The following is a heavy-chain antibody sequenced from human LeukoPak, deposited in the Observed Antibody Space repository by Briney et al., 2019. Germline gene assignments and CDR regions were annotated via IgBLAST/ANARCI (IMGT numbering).Heavy chain of an antibody. CDR1: GVSISSSNSY. D-gene: IGHD3-10*01. Sequence: PSETLSLTCTVSGVSISSSNSYWGWIRQPPGKGLEWIGSIYYTGNTYYNASLKSRVTISIDTSKNQISLRLTSVTAADTAVYYCARAGFGLAPLRGTPFDYWGQGTLVTVSS. V-gene: IGHV4-39*01. J-gene: IGHJ4*02. CDR2: IYYTGNT. CDR3: ARAGFGLAPLRGTPFDY.